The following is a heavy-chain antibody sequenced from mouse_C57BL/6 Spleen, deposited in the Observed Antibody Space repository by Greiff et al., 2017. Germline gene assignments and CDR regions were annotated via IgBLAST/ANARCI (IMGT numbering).Heavy chain of an antibody. D-gene: IGHD4-1*02. CDR1: GFSINSDCF. Sequence: EVKLVESGPSLVRPSQTLSLTCTATGFSINSDCFWIWIRQFPGNKLEYIGFTFYSGITYYNPSLESRTYITRDTSKNQFSLKLSSVTTEDTATCNCARTQLAYWYFDVWGTGTTVTVSS. CDR2: TFYSGIT. J-gene: IGHJ1*03. CDR3: ARTQLAYWYFDV. V-gene: IGHV3-3*01.